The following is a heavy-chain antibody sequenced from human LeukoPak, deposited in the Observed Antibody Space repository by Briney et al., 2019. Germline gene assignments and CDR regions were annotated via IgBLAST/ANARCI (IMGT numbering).Heavy chain of an antibody. CDR3: ARGSRGGSNNWFDP. J-gene: IGHJ5*02. CDR2: INPNSGGT. D-gene: IGHD1-26*01. V-gene: IGHV1-2*02. CDR1: GYTFTGYY. Sequence: GASVKVSCKASGYTFTGYYMHWVRQAPGQGLEWMGWINPNSGGTNYAQKFQGRVTMTRDTSISTAYMELGRLRSDDTAVYYCARGSRGGSNNWFDPWGQGTLVTVSS.